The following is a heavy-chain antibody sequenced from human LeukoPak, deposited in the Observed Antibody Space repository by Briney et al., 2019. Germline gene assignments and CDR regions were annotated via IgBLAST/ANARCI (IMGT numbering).Heavy chain of an antibody. V-gene: IGHV3-74*01. CDR2: IKSDGST. CDR1: GFTFSSYW. CDR3: ARAPSEIGGYYPEYFRH. J-gene: IGHJ1*01. Sequence: GGSLRLSCVASGFTFSSYWMHLVRQAPGKGLVWVSRIKSDGSTNYADSVKGRFTISRDNAKSSVSLQMNSLRAEDTGVYFCARAPSEIGGYYPEYFRHWGQGTLVTVSS. D-gene: IGHD3-22*01.